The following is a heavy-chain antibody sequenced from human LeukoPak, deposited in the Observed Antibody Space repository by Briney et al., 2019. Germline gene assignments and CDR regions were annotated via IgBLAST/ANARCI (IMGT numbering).Heavy chain of an antibody. V-gene: IGHV3-7*01. CDR3: ARXXXXQVLGN. J-gene: IGHJ4*02. CDR1: GFTFSTYW. CDR2: IKQDGXXX. Sequence: GGSLRLSCAASGFTFSTYWMSWVRQATGKGLEWVANIKQDGXXXXXVDSVKGRFTISRDNAKNSLYLQMNNLRAEDTAVYYCARXXXXQVLGNWGQGTLVIVSS.